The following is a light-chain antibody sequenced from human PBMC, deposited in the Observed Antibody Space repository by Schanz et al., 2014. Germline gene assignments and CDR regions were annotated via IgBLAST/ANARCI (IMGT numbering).Light chain of an antibody. V-gene: IGLV2-14*01. CDR3: SSHPGTTRL. Sequence: QSALTQPASVSGSPGQSITISCTGTSSDVGGYNYVSWYQQHPGKAPKLMIYDVSNRPSGVPDRFSGSKSGNTASLTVSGLQAEDEADYYCSSHPGTTRLFGTGTKLTVL. J-gene: IGLJ1*01. CDR2: DVS. CDR1: SSDVGGYNY.